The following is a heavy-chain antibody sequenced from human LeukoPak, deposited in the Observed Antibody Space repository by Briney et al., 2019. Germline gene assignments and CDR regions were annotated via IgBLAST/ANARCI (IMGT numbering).Heavy chain of an antibody. V-gene: IGHV3-33*06. J-gene: IGHJ4*02. CDR2: IWYDGSNK. D-gene: IGHD1-26*01. Sequence: GGSLRLSCAASGFTFSSYGMHWVRQAPGKGLEWVAVIWYDGSNKYYADSVKGRFTISRDNSKNTLYLQMNSLRAEDTAVYYCAKDRVAVGATIFDYWGQGTLVTVSS. CDR1: GFTFSSYG. CDR3: AKDRVAVGATIFDY.